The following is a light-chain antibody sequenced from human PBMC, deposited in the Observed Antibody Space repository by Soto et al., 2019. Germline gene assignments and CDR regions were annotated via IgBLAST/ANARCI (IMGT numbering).Light chain of an antibody. Sequence: QSVLTQPASVSWSPGQSITISCTVTSSDVGGYNYVSWYQQYPGKAPKLMIYGASKRPSGVSNRFSGSKSGNTASLTISGLQPEDEADYYCNSYTSRYTFVLGTGTKVTVL. CDR2: GAS. CDR1: SSDVGGYNY. J-gene: IGLJ1*01. V-gene: IGLV2-14*01. CDR3: NSYTSRYTFV.